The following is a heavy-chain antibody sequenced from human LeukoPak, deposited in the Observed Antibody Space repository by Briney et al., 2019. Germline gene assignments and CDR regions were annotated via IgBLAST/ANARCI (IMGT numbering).Heavy chain of an antibody. D-gene: IGHD3-22*01. CDR1: GFKFEDYG. V-gene: IGHV3-20*04. CDR3: ARQYTDSRDWYFYYIDV. Sequence: GGSLRLSCVGSGFKFEDYGMNWVRQVPGKVLEWVSGINWSGTNIGYADSVKGRFTISRDNAKNALYPQMNSLRAEDTALYFCARQYTDSRDWYFYYIDVWGKGTTVIVSS. J-gene: IGHJ6*03. CDR2: INWSGTNI.